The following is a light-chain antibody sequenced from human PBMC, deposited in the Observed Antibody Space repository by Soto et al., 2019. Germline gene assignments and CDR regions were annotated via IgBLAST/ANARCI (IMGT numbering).Light chain of an antibody. V-gene: IGKV3-15*01. CDR2: GAS. Sequence: EIVMTQSPATLSVSPGERATLSCRASQSVSSNLAWYQQKPGQAPRLLIYGASTRATGIPARFSGSGSGTEFTLTICSLQSEDFAVYYGEQYNNWPPLTFGGGTKVEIK. CDR1: QSVSSN. CDR3: EQYNNWPPLT. J-gene: IGKJ4*01.